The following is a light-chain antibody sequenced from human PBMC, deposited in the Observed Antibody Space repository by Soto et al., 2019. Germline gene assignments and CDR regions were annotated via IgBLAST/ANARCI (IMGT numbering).Light chain of an antibody. J-gene: IGKJ2*01. CDR1: QSVITS. CDR2: DAS. CDR3: QQRRNWPLYT. Sequence: EIVLTQSPATPSLSPGERVTLSCRASQSVITSLAWYQQRPGQAPRLLIYDASNRATGIPARFSGSGSGTDFTLTISSLEPEDFAIYYCQQRRNWPLYTFGPGTKLEIK. V-gene: IGKV3-11*01.